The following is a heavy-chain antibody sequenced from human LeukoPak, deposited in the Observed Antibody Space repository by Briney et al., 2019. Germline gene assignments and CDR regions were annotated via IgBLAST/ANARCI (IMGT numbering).Heavy chain of an antibody. V-gene: IGHV3-23*01. CDR1: GFTFSSYA. Sequence: GGSPRLSCAASGFTFSSYALSWVRQAPGKALEWVSGIGGSGDSTYYADSVKGRITISRDNSKNTLYLQMNSLRAEDTAIYYCARDLCSGGSCSDYWGQGTLVTVSS. J-gene: IGHJ4*02. CDR2: IGGSGDST. CDR3: ARDLCSGGSCSDY. D-gene: IGHD2-15*01.